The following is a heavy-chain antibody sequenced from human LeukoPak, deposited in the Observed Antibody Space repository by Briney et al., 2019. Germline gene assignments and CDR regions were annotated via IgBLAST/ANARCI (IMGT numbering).Heavy chain of an antibody. J-gene: IGHJ4*02. D-gene: IGHD3-3*01. CDR3: ARGPVASFGVVNYYFDY. Sequence: PSQTLSLTCTVSGGSISSGSYYWSWIRQPAGKGLEWIGRIYTSGSTNYNPSLKSRVTISVDTSKNQLSLKVNSVTAADTAAYYCARGPVASFGVVNYYFDYWGQGTLVTVSS. V-gene: IGHV4-61*02. CDR1: GGSISSGSYY. CDR2: IYTSGST.